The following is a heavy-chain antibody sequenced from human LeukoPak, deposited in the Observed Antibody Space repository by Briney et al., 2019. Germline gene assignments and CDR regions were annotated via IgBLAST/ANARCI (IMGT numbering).Heavy chain of an antibody. D-gene: IGHD5-12*01. V-gene: IGHV4-34*01. CDR3: ASEGEWLRRHSL. Sequence: SETLSLTCAVYGGSFSGYYWSWIRQPPGKGLEWIGEINHSGSTNYNPSLKSRVTISVDTSKNQFSLKLSSVTAADTAVYYCASEGEWLRRHSLWGQGTLVTVSS. J-gene: IGHJ4*02. CDR2: INHSGST. CDR1: GGSFSGYY.